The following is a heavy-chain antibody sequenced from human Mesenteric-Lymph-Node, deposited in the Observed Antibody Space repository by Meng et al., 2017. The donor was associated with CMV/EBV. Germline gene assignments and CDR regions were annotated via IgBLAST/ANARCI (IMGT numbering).Heavy chain of an antibody. J-gene: IGHJ6*02. V-gene: IGHV3-21*01. CDR2: ISSSSSYI. D-gene: IGHD3-10*01. CDR1: GFTFSSYS. CDR3: ARDVTMVRGVFPYFYGMDV. Sequence: GESLKISCAASGFTFSSYSMNWVRQAPGKGLEWVSSISSSSSYIYYADSVKGRFTISRDNAKNSLYLQMNSLRAEDTAVYFCARDVTMVRGVFPYFYGMDVWGQGTTVTVSS.